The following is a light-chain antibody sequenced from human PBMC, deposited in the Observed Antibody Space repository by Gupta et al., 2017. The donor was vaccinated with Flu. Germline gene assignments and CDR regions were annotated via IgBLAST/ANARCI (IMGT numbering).Light chain of an antibody. J-gene: IGKJ2*01. V-gene: IGKV1-39*01. Sequence: DIQMTQPPSSLSASVGDRVIITCRASQSFSGYLNWFQQKSGKAPKLLIYSASTLQSGVPSRFSGSGYGTEFTLTINSLQPEDFATYFCQQSYTTPYTFGQGTLVDIK. CDR3: QQSYTTPYT. CDR1: QSFSGY. CDR2: SAS.